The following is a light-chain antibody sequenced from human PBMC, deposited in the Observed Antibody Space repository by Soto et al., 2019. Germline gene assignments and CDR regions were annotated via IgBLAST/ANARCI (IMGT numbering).Light chain of an antibody. CDR2: EVS. V-gene: IGLV2-23*02. Sequence: QSVLTQPASVSGSPGQSIAFSCTGTSSDVGSYNLVSWYQHHPGKAPKLIISEVSKRPSGVSDRFSGSKSGNTASLTISGLKAEDEADYYCCSYSGSSTWVFGGGTKLTVL. J-gene: IGLJ3*02. CDR3: CSYSGSSTWV. CDR1: SSDVGSYNL.